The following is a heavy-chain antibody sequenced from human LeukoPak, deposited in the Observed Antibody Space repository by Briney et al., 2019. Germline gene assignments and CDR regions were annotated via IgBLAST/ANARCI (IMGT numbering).Heavy chain of an antibody. D-gene: IGHD4-17*01. CDR3: ARGPDTVTTSPRFDY. J-gene: IGHJ4*02. V-gene: IGHV1-2*02. CDR1: GYTFTGYY. Sequence: ASVKVSCKASGYTFTGYYMHWVRQAPGQGLEWMGWINPNSGGTNYAQKFQGRVTMTRDTSISTAYMELSRLRSDDTAAYYCARGPDTVTTSPRFDYWGQGTLVTVSS. CDR2: INPNSGGT.